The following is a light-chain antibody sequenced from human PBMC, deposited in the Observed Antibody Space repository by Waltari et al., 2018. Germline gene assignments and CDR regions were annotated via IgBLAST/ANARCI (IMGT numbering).Light chain of an antibody. CDR2: LGS. J-gene: IGKJ1*01. CDR1: QSLLHRNGNND. Sequence: DIVVTQSPLSLPVTPGEAASLSCRSSQSLLHRNGNNDLDWYLQKPGQSPQLLIYLGSNRASGVPDRFSGSGSGTDFTLRISRVEAEDVGVYYCMQSLQTLWTFGQGTKVEIK. CDR3: MQSLQTLWT. V-gene: IGKV2-28*01.